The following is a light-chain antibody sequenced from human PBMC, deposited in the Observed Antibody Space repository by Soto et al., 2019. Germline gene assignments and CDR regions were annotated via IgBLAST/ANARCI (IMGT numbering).Light chain of an antibody. CDR2: AAS. V-gene: IGKV3-20*01. CDR3: QQYGSPPWA. Sequence: IVLTQSPGTVSLSPGERATLSCRASQSVGSNFLAWYQQKRGQAPRILIYAASNRASGIPDRFSGSGSGSDFTLTISRLEPEDFAVYYCQQYGSPPWAFGQGTRVEI. CDR1: QSVGSNF. J-gene: IGKJ1*01.